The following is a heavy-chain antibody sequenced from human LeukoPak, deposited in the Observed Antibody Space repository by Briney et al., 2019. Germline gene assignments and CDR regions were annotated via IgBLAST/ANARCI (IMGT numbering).Heavy chain of an antibody. CDR3: ARGRDGLRYFDWLLRTYNWFDP. CDR1: GGSFSGYY. V-gene: IGHV4-34*01. CDR2: INHSGST. Sequence: PSETLSLTCAVYGGSFSGYYWSWIRQPPGKGLEWIGEINHSGSTNYNPSLKSRVTISVDTSKNQFSLKLSSVTAADTAVYYCARGRDGLRYFDWLLRTYNWFDPWGQGTLVTVSS. J-gene: IGHJ5*02. D-gene: IGHD3-9*01.